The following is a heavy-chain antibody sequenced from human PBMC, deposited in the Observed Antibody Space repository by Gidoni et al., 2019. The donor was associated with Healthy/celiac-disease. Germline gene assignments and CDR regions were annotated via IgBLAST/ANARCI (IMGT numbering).Heavy chain of an antibody. V-gene: IGHV3-23*04. CDR3: AKCTMPTVTTPYGMDV. CDR1: GFTCSSCA. Sequence: EVQLVESGGGLVQPGGSLRLSWAASGFTCSSCARSWVRQAPGTGLEWVPAISGSGGSTSYADSVKGRFTISSDNSKNTLYLQMNSLSAEDTAVYYCAKCTMPTVTTPYGMDVLGQGTTVTVSS. CDR2: ISGSGGST. J-gene: IGHJ6*02. D-gene: IGHD4-17*01.